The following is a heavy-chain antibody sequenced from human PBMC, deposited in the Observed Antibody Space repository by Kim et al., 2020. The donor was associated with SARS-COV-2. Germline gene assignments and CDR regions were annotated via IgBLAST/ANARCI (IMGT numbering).Heavy chain of an antibody. J-gene: IGHJ3*02. Sequence: YEQRFQGRVDMNRDTSTRTVYMELSSLRSEDTAVYYCARDPRPYGHAFDIWGQGTMVTVSS. D-gene: IGHD4-17*01. V-gene: IGHV1-46*01. CDR3: ARDPRPYGHAFDI.